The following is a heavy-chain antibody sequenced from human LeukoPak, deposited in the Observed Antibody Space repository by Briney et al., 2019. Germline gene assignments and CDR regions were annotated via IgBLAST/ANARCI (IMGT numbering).Heavy chain of an antibody. V-gene: IGHV3-7*01. D-gene: IGHD3-3*01. CDR3: AREADYVFWSGYGSYYYYYYMDV. Sequence: GGSLRLSCAASGFTFSSFWMSWVRQAPGKGLEWVANVKQEGSEEYYVDSVKGRFTISRDNAKKSLYLQMNRLRAEDAAVYYCAREADYVFWSGYGSYYYYYYMDVWGKGTTVTVSS. CDR2: VKQEGSEE. J-gene: IGHJ6*03. CDR1: GFTFSSFW.